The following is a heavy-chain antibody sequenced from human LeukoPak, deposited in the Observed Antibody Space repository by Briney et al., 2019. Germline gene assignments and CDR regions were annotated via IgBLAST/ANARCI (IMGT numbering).Heavy chain of an antibody. V-gene: IGHV4-39*01. J-gene: IGHJ5*02. CDR2: IYYSGST. Sequence: PSETLSLTCTVSGGSISSSSYYWGWIRQPPGKGLEWIGSIYYSGSTYYNPSLKSRVTISVDTSKNQFSLKLSSVTAADTAVYYCASPGPGIAAAGIFSWGQGTLVTVSS. D-gene: IGHD6-13*01. CDR1: GGSISSSSYY. CDR3: ASPGPGIAAAGIFS.